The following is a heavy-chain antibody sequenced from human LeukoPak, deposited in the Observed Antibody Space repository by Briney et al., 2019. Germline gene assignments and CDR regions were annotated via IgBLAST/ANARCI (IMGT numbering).Heavy chain of an antibody. CDR2: INSHGSAT. D-gene: IGHD3-16*01. V-gene: IGHV3-74*01. J-gene: IGHJ4*02. CDR1: GFTFSSYW. CDR3: ALLNPSVAH. Sequence: GGSLRLPCAASGFTFSSYWIHWVRQAPGKGLVWVSDINSHGSATNYADSVKGRFTISRDNAKNTLYLQMNSLRPEDTAVYYCALLNPSVAHWGQGTLVTVSS.